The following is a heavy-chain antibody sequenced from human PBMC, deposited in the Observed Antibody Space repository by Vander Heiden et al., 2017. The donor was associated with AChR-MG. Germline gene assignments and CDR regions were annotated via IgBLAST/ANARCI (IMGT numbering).Heavy chain of an antibody. J-gene: IGHJ4*01. CDR3: ARGQIDGGYHPD. CDR2: VFYSGRT. D-gene: IGHD5-18*01. Sequence: QVQLQESGPGLVKPSETLSLTCSVSGGSVSSGSYYWSWLRQPPGKGLEWIGYVFYSGRTNYNPSLKSPVIISVDTSRNQFSLKLLSVTAADTAVYFCARGQIDGGYHPDWGHGTLVTVS. CDR1: GGSVSSGSYY. V-gene: IGHV4-61*01.